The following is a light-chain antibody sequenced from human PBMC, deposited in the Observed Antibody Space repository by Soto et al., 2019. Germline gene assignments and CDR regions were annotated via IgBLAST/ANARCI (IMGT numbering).Light chain of an antibody. V-gene: IGKV4-1*01. CDR1: QSLLHSNGYNY. J-gene: IGKJ1*01. CDR2: WAS. CDR3: QQYYSTPRT. Sequence: DIVMTQSPLSLPVTPGEPASISCRSSQSLLHSNGYNYLAWYQQKPGQPPKLLIYWASTRESGVPDRFSGSGSGTDFTLAISSLQAEDVAIYYCQQYYSTPRTFGQGTKVDIK.